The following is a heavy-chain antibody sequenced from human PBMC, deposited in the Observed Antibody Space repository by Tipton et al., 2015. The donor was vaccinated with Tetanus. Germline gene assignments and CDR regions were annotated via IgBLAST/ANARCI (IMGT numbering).Heavy chain of an antibody. J-gene: IGHJ4*02. CDR3: ARGHSPLYNWNFGYFYF. D-gene: IGHD1-7*01. Sequence: QLVQSGAEVKKPGSSVKVSCEASGGTFGSYAANWVRQAPGQGLEWMGGIIPFSDTIEYSKKYQGRITITADRSSSPAYMELSSLRSYDTAVYFCARGHSPLYNWNFGYFYFWGQGTLVTVSS. CDR2: IIPFSDTI. CDR1: GGTFGSYA. V-gene: IGHV1-69*06.